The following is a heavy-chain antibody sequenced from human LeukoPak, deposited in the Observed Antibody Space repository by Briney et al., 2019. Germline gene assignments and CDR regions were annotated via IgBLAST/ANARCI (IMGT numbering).Heavy chain of an antibody. Sequence: GGSLRLSCAASGFTFSSYAMHWVRQAPGKGLEWVSSITNSGDRTYYADAVRGQFTISRDNSKSTLFLQMRSLRVEDTAIYYCAKDGDWRPAADWGQGTLVIVSS. CDR1: GFTFSSYA. J-gene: IGHJ4*02. CDR2: ITNSGDRT. D-gene: IGHD2-2*01. V-gene: IGHV3-23*01. CDR3: AKDGDWRPAAD.